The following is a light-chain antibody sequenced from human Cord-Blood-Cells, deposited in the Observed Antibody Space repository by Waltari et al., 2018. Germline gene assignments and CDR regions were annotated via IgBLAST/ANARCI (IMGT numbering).Light chain of an antibody. CDR2: DVS. Sequence: QSALPQPRSVSGSPGQSFTISCTATSSDVGGYNYVSWYQRHPGKAPKLMIYDVSKRPSGVPDRFSGSKSGNTASLTISGLQAEDEADYYCCSYAGSYTPWVFGGGTKLTVL. CDR3: CSYAGSYTPWV. J-gene: IGLJ3*02. CDR1: SSDVGGYNY. V-gene: IGLV2-11*01.